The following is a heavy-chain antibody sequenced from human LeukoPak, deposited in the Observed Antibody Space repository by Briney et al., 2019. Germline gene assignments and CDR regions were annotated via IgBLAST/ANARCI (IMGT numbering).Heavy chain of an antibody. CDR1: GFTFSSFW. Sequence: GGSLRLSCAASGFTFSSFWMIWVRQAPGKGLEWVANIKEDGSEKYYEDSVKGRFTISRDNAKNSLYLQMNSLRAEDTAVYYCARNVGWFRFDYWGQGTLVTVSS. CDR3: ARNVGWFRFDY. CDR2: IKEDGSEK. V-gene: IGHV3-7*03. D-gene: IGHD2-15*01. J-gene: IGHJ4*02.